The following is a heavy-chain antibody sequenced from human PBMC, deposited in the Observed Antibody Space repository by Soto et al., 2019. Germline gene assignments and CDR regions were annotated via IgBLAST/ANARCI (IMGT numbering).Heavy chain of an antibody. V-gene: IGHV4-34*01. Sequence: SETLSLTCAVYGGSFSGYDWSWIRQPPGKGLGWIGDINPISRAKSDPSPNSRDTISIDTSKTQCCLNLSSDTPADSAVNDCARGGLECVLSRARRDSFDFWGQGTMVTVSS. CDR2: INPISRA. CDR1: GGSFSGYD. J-gene: IGHJ3*01. CDR3: ARGGLECVLSRARRDSFDF. D-gene: IGHD3-3*01.